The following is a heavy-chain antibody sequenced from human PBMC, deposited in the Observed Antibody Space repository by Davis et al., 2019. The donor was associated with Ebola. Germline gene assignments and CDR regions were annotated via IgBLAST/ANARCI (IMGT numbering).Heavy chain of an antibody. V-gene: IGHV4-39*01. CDR3: ARFGGVLLWYFDL. CDR1: GGSISSSSYY. Sequence: PGGSLRLSCTVSGGSISSSSYYWGWIRQPPGKGLEWIGSIYYSGSTYYNPSLKSRVTISVDTSKNQFSLKLSSVTAADTAVYYCARFGGVLLWYFDLWGRGTLVTVSS. J-gene: IGHJ2*01. CDR2: IYYSGST. D-gene: IGHD3-10*01.